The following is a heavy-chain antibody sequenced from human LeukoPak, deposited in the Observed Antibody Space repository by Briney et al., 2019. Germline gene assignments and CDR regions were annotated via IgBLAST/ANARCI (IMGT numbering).Heavy chain of an antibody. CDR3: AREGGPYRPLDY. CDR1: GGSVXXXXXX. CDR2: IHYSXGT. J-gene: IGHJ4*02. V-gene: IGHV4-39*02. Sequence: PSETLSLTXSVSGGSVXXXXXXXGWFRLPXXXXXXWIGSIHYSXGTYXXXXLKSRVTISVDTSKNQFTLKVTSVNAADTAVYYCAREGGPYRPLDYSGQGTLVTVSS.